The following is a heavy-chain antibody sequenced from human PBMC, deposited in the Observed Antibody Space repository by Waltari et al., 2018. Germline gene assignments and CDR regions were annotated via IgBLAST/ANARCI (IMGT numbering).Heavy chain of an antibody. Sequence: QVQLVESGGGVVQPGRSLRISWAACEFTSSSYAMHWVRQAPGKGLEWVAVISYNERNIYYVDSVKGRFTISRDNSKKMLYLQMNSLRAEDTAVYYCARDYCDRTYCHDMDVWGQGTTVTVSS. D-gene: IGHD3-22*01. CDR1: EFTSSSYA. V-gene: IGHV3-30*04. J-gene: IGHJ6*02. CDR2: ISYNERNI. CDR3: ARDYCDRTYCHDMDV.